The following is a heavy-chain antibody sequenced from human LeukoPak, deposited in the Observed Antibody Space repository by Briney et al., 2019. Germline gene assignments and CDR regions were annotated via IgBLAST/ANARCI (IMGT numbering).Heavy chain of an antibody. D-gene: IGHD5-12*01. CDR2: IYYSGST. Sequence: ASETLSLTCTVSGGSISSYYWSWIRQPPGKGLECIGCIYYSGSTYYNPSLKSRVTISVHTSKNQFSLKLSSVTAADTAVYYCARLSGYDWESFYDYWGQGTLVTVSS. CDR3: ARLSGYDWESFYDY. CDR1: GGSISSYY. J-gene: IGHJ4*02. V-gene: IGHV4-59*01.